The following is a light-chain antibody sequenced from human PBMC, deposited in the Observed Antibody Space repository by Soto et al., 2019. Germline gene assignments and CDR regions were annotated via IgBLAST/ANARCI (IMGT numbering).Light chain of an antibody. CDR2: GAS. J-gene: IGKJ1*01. CDR1: QSIRSSS. CDR3: HHYET. V-gene: IGKV3-20*01. Sequence: EIVLTQSPSTLSLSPGERATLSCRASQSIRSSSLAWYQQKPGQAPRLLMYGASIRAAGVPDRFSGSGSGTEFTLTISRLEPEDFTVYYCHHYETFGQGTKVDIK.